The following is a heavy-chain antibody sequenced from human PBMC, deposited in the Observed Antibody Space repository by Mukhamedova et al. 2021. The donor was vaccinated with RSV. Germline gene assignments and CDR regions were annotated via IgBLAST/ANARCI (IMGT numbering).Heavy chain of an antibody. CDR3: ATGPLPDY. D-gene: IGHD1-26*01. Sequence: GKGLEWMGGFDPEDGETIYAQKFQGRVTMTEDTSTDTAYMELSSLRSEDTAVYYCATGPLPDYWGQGTLVPVSS. CDR2: FDPEDGET. V-gene: IGHV1-24*01. J-gene: IGHJ4*02.